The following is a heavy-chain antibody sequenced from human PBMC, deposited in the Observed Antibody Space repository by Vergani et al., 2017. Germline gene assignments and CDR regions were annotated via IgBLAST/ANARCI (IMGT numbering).Heavy chain of an antibody. Sequence: QVQLVQSGAEVKKPGASVKVSCKASGYTFTGYYMHWVRQAPGQGLEWMGWINPNSGGTNSAQKFQGRVTMTRDTSISTAYMELSRLRSDDTAVYYCARGWYNGGYYGSGRPNWFDPWGQGTLVTVSS. CDR3: ARGWYNGGYYGSGRPNWFDP. J-gene: IGHJ5*02. D-gene: IGHD3-10*01. CDR1: GYTFTGYY. CDR2: INPNSGGT. V-gene: IGHV1-2*02.